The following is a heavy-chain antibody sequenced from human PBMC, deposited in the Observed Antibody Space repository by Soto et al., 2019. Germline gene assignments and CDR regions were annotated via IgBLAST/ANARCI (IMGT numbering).Heavy chain of an antibody. CDR1: GGSISSGGYS. CDR3: GGAAVPAGLKY. J-gene: IGHJ4*02. Sequence: SETLSLTCTVSGGSISSGGYSWSWIRQPPGKGLEWIGYIYHSGSTYYNPSLKSRVSMSVDKSKNQFSLKLSSVTAADTAVYYCGGAAVPAGLKYWGQGALDTVSS. CDR2: IYHSGST. D-gene: IGHD6-13*01. V-gene: IGHV4-30-2*05.